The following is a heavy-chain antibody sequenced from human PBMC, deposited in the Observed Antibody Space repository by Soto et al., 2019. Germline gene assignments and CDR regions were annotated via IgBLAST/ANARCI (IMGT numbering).Heavy chain of an antibody. Sequence: SETLSLTCTVSGGSISSSSYYWGWIRQPPGKGLEWIGSIYYSGSTYYNPSLKSRVTISVDTSKNQFSLKLSSVTAADTAVYYCATLLRYLDYWGQGTLVTVSS. CDR1: GGSISSSSYY. CDR2: IYYSGST. D-gene: IGHD3-9*01. J-gene: IGHJ4*02. CDR3: ATLLRYLDY. V-gene: IGHV4-39*01.